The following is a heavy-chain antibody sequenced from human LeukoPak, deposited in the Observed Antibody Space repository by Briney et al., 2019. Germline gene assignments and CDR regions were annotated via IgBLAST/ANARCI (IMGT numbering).Heavy chain of an antibody. CDR1: GYTFTGYY. Sequence: ASVKVSCKASGYTFTGYYMHWVRQAPGQGLECMGWSNPNSGGTNYAQKFQGRVTRTRDTSISTAYMELSRLRSDDTAVYYCASVYRASGYRSSWYDYWGQGTLVTVSS. V-gene: IGHV1-2*02. CDR2: SNPNSGGT. J-gene: IGHJ4*02. CDR3: ASVYRASGYRSSWYDY. D-gene: IGHD6-13*01.